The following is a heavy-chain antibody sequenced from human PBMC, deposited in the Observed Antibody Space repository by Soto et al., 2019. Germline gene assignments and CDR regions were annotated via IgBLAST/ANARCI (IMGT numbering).Heavy chain of an antibody. D-gene: IGHD2-2*01. J-gene: IGHJ3*02. Sequence: SVKVSCKASGGTFSSYTISWVRQAPGQGLEWMGRIIPILGIANYAQKFQGRVTITADKSTSTAYMELSSLRSEDTAVYYCARDKGIVVVPAAMGGGGDAFDIWGQGTMVTVS. CDR2: IIPILGIA. CDR1: GGTFSSYT. CDR3: ARDKGIVVVPAAMGGGGDAFDI. V-gene: IGHV1-69*04.